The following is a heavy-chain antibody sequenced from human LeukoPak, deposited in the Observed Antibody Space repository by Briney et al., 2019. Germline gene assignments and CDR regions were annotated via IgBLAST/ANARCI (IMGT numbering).Heavy chain of an antibody. J-gene: IGHJ1*01. CDR3: AKGRFWRRKTDYHFLH. CDR2: LSYDGSNK. V-gene: IGHV3-30*18. Sequence: GGSLRLSCAASGFTFSSYGMHWVRQAPGKGLEWVAILSYDGSNKYYADSVKGRSTISRDNSKNTLYLQMNSLRAEDTAVYYCAKGRFWRRKTDYHFLHWGQGTLVTVSS. D-gene: IGHD3-3*02. CDR1: GFTFSSYG.